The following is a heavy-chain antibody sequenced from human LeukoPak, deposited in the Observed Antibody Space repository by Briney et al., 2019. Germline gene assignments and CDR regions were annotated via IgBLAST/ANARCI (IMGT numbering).Heavy chain of an antibody. V-gene: IGHV3-33*06. CDR2: IWYVGSNK. CDR3: VKDRAYRGYDLIPPFEG. CDR1: GFTFSSYG. D-gene: IGHD5-12*01. Sequence: GRSLRLSCAASGFTFSSYGMHWVRQAPGKGLEWVADIWYVGSNKYYADSVKGRFTISRDNTKNTLYLQMSSPRAEDTAVYYCVKDRAYRGYDLIPPFEGWGQRTLVTVSS. J-gene: IGHJ4*02.